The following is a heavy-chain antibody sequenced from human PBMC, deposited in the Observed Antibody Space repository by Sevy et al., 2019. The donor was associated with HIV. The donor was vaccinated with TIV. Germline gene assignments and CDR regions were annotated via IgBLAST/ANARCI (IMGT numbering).Heavy chain of an antibody. CDR1: GFMFDAYA. V-gene: IGHV3-9*01. D-gene: IGHD3-22*01. CDR3: VKGMDSAGKYVNFDS. CDR2: ISWNGENM. Sequence: GGSLRFSCAVSGFMFDAYAMHWVRQSPGKGLEWVSSISWNGENMGYADFVKGRFTISRDNAKKSLYLQMNGLRVEDTASFYCVKGMDSAGKYVNFDSRGQGTLVTVSS. J-gene: IGHJ4*02.